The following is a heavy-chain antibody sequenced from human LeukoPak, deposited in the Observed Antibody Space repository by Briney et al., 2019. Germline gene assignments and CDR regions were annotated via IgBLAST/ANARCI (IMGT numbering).Heavy chain of an antibody. CDR3: ARDPTTVTKGFDI. D-gene: IGHD4-17*01. J-gene: IGHJ3*02. CDR2: ISSIGTT. Sequence: SETLSLPCSVSDHSFSTHYCTWIRHPPGKGLEWIGYISSIGTTNFKPPLKSRVTISVDTSKKRFSLKMTSVTAADTAVYYCARDPTTVTKGFDIWGEGKMVTVSS. V-gene: IGHV4-59*11. CDR1: DHSFSTHY.